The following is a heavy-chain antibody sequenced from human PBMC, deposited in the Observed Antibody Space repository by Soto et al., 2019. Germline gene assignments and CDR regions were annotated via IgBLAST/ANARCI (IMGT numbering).Heavy chain of an antibody. Sequence: GGSLRLSCAASGFTFSSYGMHWVRQAPGKGLEWVAVIWYDGSNKYYADSVKGRFTISRDNSKNTLYLQMNSLRAEDTAVYYCARRDIAAAGSWVSDYYYYGMDVWGQGTTVTVSS. V-gene: IGHV3-33*01. CDR2: IWYDGSNK. CDR3: ARRDIAAAGSWVSDYYYYGMDV. J-gene: IGHJ6*02. CDR1: GFTFSSYG. D-gene: IGHD6-13*01.